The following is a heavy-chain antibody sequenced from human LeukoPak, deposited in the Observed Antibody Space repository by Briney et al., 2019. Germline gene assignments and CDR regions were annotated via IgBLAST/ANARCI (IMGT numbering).Heavy chain of an antibody. J-gene: IGHJ4*02. D-gene: IGHD4-17*01. V-gene: IGHV3-53*01. Sequence: GGSLRLSCAASGFTVNSNYMSWVRQAPGKGLEWVSVIYSGGSTYYADSVKGRFTISRDNSKNTLYLQMNSLRAEDTAVYYCAKDLYGDYDFDCWGRGTLVTVSS. CDR2: IYSGGST. CDR1: GFTVNSNY. CDR3: AKDLYGDYDFDC.